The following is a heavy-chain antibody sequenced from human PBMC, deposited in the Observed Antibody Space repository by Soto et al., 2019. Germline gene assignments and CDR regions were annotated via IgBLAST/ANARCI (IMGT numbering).Heavy chain of an antibody. V-gene: IGHV4-34*01. Sequence: QVQLQQWGAGLLKPSETLSLTCGVHGESLSGYYWTWIRQPPGRGLEWIGEINPGRNTNYNPSLKSRVTISTDTSENHFSLNLTSVTAADTALYYCARSHYGGWAAWFDPWGQGTLVTISS. CDR2: INPGRNT. J-gene: IGHJ5*02. D-gene: IGHD3-10*01. CDR1: GESLSGYY. CDR3: ARSHYGGWAAWFDP.